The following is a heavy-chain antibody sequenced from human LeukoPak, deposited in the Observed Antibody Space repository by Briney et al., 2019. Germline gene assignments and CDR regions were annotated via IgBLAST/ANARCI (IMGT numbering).Heavy chain of an antibody. Sequence: SETLSLTCAVYGGSFSGYYWSWLRQPPGKGLEWTGEINHSGSTNYNPSLTSRVTISVDTSKNQFSLKLSSVTAADTAVYYCARVEPAVSYNWFDLWGQGTLVTVSS. V-gene: IGHV4-34*01. CDR3: ARVEPAVSYNWFDL. D-gene: IGHD2-2*01. J-gene: IGHJ5*02. CDR2: INHSGST. CDR1: GGSFSGYY.